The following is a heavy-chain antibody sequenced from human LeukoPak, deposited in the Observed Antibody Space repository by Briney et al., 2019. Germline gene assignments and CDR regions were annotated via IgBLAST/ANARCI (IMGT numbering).Heavy chain of an antibody. D-gene: IGHD2/OR15-2a*01. Sequence: ASVKVSCQASGYTFTDCFMHWVRQAPGQGLEWMGYIGPHSSATSSPQEFQGRVTMTRDTSMSTAYMELTRLTSDDTAVYYCAREGNGLLSKDFDYWGQGTLVTVSS. CDR1: GYTFTDCF. J-gene: IGHJ4*02. CDR3: AREGNGLLSKDFDY. CDR2: IGPHSSAT. V-gene: IGHV1-2*02.